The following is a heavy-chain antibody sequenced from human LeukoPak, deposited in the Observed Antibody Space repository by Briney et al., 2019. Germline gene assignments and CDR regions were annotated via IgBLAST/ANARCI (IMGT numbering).Heavy chain of an antibody. CDR2: IWYDGSNK. J-gene: IGHJ5*02. CDR3: ARDMGASSSGSLDP. CDR1: GFTFSSYG. Sequence: GGSLRLSCAASGFTFSSYGMHWVRQAPGKGLEWVAVIWYDGSNKYYADSVKGRFTISRDNSKNALYLQMNSLRAEDTAVYYCARDMGASSSGSLDPWGQGTLVTVSS. D-gene: IGHD6-19*01. V-gene: IGHV3-33*01.